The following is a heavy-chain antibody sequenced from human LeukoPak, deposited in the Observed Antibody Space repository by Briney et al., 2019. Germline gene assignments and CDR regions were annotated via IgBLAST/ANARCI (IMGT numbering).Heavy chain of an antibody. D-gene: IGHD3-22*01. Sequence: PSETLSLTCTVSGGSISSSSYYWGWIRQPPGKGLEWIGSIYYSGSTYYNPSLKSRVTISVDTSKNQFSLKLSSVTAADTAVYYCARENIYYYDSSATVLGAFDIWGQGTMATVSS. J-gene: IGHJ3*02. V-gene: IGHV4-39*07. CDR2: IYYSGST. CDR3: ARENIYYYDSSATVLGAFDI. CDR1: GGSISSSSYY.